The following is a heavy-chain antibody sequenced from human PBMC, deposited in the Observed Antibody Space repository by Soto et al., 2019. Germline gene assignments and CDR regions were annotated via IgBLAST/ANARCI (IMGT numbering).Heavy chain of an antibody. J-gene: IGHJ2*01. CDR3: AKAPIAYILTGYQGHCDL. Sequence: EVQLLESGGGLVQPGGSLRLSCAASGFTFSSYAMSWVRQAPGKGLEWVSAISGSGGSTYYADSVKGRFTISRDNSKNTLYLQMNSLRAEDTAVYYCAKAPIAYILTGYQGHCDLWGRGTLVTVSS. V-gene: IGHV3-23*01. D-gene: IGHD3-9*01. CDR1: GFTFSSYA. CDR2: ISGSGGST.